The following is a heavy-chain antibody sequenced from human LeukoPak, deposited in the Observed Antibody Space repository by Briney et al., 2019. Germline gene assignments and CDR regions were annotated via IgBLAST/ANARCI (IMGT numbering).Heavy chain of an antibody. Sequence: PSETLSLTCAVYGGSFSGYYWSWIRQPAGKGLEWIGRIYTSGSTNYNPSLKSRVTMSVDTSKNQFSLKLSSVTAADTAVYYCARDDFWSGYFSWGQGTLVTVSS. CDR2: IYTSGST. J-gene: IGHJ5*02. V-gene: IGHV4-4*07. CDR3: ARDDFWSGYFS. CDR1: GGSFSGYY. D-gene: IGHD3-3*01.